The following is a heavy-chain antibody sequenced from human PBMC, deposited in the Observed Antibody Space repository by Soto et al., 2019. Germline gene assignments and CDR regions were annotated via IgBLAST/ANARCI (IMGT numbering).Heavy chain of an antibody. J-gene: IGHJ6*02. Sequence: GGSLRLSCVASGFMFSSYWMHWVRQAPGKGLVWVSRINSDGSSRSYADSVKGRFTISRDNAKLYLQMNSLRAEDTAVYYCARGSGYSYGYDYYGMDVWGQGTTVTVSS. CDR1: GFMFSSYW. CDR2: INSDGSSR. D-gene: IGHD5-18*01. CDR3: ARGSGYSYGYDYYGMDV. V-gene: IGHV3-74*01.